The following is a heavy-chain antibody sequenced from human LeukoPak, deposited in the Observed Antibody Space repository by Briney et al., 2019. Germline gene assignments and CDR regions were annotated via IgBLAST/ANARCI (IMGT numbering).Heavy chain of an antibody. CDR1: GGSISSYY. Sequence: SETLSLTCTVSGGSISSYYWSWIRQPPGKGLEWIGYIYYSGSTNYNPSLKSRVTISVDTSKNQFSLKLSSVTAADTAVYYCARERGYCSSTSCYSIDYNYYMDVWGKGTTVTVSS. J-gene: IGHJ6*03. V-gene: IGHV4-59*01. D-gene: IGHD2-2*01. CDR2: IYYSGST. CDR3: ARERGYCSSTSCYSIDYNYYMDV.